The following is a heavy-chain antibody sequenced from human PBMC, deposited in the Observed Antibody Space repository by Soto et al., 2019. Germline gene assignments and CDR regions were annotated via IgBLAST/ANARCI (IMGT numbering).Heavy chain of an antibody. CDR2: IFANGHT. CDR3: AGFMVRGVIKDYYYGMDV. Sequence: SETLSLTCIVSGGSISEKYWNWVRQPPGKGLEWIGLIFANGHTNYNPSLKSRVTISVDASKNQFSLRLSSVTAADTAVYYCAGFMVRGVIKDYYYGMDVWGQGTTVTVSS. J-gene: IGHJ6*02. D-gene: IGHD3-10*01. CDR1: GGSISEKY. V-gene: IGHV4-4*07.